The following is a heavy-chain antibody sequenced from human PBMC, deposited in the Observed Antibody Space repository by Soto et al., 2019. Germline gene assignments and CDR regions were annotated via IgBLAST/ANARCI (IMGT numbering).Heavy chain of an antibody. CDR1: GGSISSYY. D-gene: IGHD3-3*01. CDR3: ARSPYYDFWSGYPYYFDY. CDR2: IYYSGST. Sequence: PSETLSLTCTVSGGSISSYYWSWIRQPPGKGLEWIGYIYYSGSTNYNPSLKSRVTISVDTSKNQFSLKLSSVTAADTAVYYCARSPYYDFWSGYPYYFDYWGQGTLVTVSS. J-gene: IGHJ4*02. V-gene: IGHV4-59*08.